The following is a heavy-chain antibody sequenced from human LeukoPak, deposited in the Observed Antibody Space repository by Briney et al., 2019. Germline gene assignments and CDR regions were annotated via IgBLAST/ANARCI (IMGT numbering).Heavy chain of an antibody. V-gene: IGHV3-23*01. Sequence: HPGGSLRLSCAASGFTFSSYAMSWVRQAPGKGLEWVSAISGSGGSTYYADSVKGRFTISRDNSKNTLYLQMNSLRSEDTAVYYCARDRGYCSSTSCYKLDYWGQGTLVTVSS. CDR3: ARDRGYCSSTSCYKLDY. CDR2: ISGSGGST. CDR1: GFTFSSYA. J-gene: IGHJ4*02. D-gene: IGHD2-2*02.